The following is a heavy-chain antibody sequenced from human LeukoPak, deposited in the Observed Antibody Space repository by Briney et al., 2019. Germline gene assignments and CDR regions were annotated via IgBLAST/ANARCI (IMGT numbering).Heavy chain of an antibody. D-gene: IGHD3-22*01. J-gene: IGHJ4*02. CDR3: VRIKATSDYFYPFDC. CDR2: IKGDGSST. Sequence: GGSLRLSCAASGFAFSAHWMQWVRQAPGKGLVWVSRIKGDGSSTSYADSVKGRFTISRDNAKNTLYLQMNSLGAEDTAVYYCVRIKATSDYFYPFDCWGQGTLVTVS. CDR1: GFAFSAHW. V-gene: IGHV3-74*01.